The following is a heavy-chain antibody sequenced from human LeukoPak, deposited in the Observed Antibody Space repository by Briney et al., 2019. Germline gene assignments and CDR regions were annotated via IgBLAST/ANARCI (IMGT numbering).Heavy chain of an antibody. CDR2: ISYDGTNK. Sequence: GGSLRLSCAASGFTFSSYGMHWVRQAPGKGLEWVAAISYDGTNKYYADSVKGRFTISRDNSKNTLYLQMNSLRAGDTAVYYCAKDCGGDCYSYYYYYGMDVWGQGTTVTVSS. CDR1: GFTFSSYG. V-gene: IGHV3-30*18. D-gene: IGHD2-21*02. J-gene: IGHJ6*02. CDR3: AKDCGGDCYSYYYYYGMDV.